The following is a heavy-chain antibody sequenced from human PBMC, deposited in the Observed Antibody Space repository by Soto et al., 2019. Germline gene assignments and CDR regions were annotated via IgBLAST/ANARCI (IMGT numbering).Heavy chain of an antibody. CDR2: MNTNSGNT. V-gene: IGHV1-8*01. Sequence: QVQLVQSGAEVKKPGASVKVSCKASGYTFTSYDINWVRQATGQGLEWMGWMNTNSGNTGYAQKFQGRVTMTRNTSISTAYMELSSLRSEYTAVYYCARERTGTTSMDVWGQGTTVTVSS. CDR1: GYTFTSYD. J-gene: IGHJ6*02. CDR3: ARERTGTTSMDV. D-gene: IGHD1-1*01.